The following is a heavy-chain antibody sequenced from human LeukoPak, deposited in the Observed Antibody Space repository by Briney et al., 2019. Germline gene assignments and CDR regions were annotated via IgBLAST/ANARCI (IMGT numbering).Heavy chain of an antibody. D-gene: IGHD5-24*01. Sequence: SETLSLTCAVYGGSFSGYYWSWIRQPPGKGLEWIGEINHSGSTNYNPSLKSRVTISVDTSKNQFSLKLSSVTAADTAVYYCAKDDGWLQLGGIDYWGQGTLVTVSS. CDR1: GGSFSGYY. J-gene: IGHJ4*02. CDR3: AKDDGWLQLGGIDY. V-gene: IGHV4-34*01. CDR2: INHSGST.